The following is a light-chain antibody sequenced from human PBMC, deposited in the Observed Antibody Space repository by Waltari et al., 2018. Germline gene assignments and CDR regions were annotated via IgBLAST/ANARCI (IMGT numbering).Light chain of an antibody. CDR3: QQYGSSPGT. CDR2: GAS. CDR1: QRVSSSY. J-gene: IGKJ1*01. V-gene: IGKV3-20*01. Sequence: EIVLTQSPGTLSLSPGERATLSCRASQRVSSSYLAWYQQKPGQAPRLLIYGASSRANGIPDRFSGSGSGTDSPLTISRLEPEDFAVYYCQQYGSSPGTFGQGTKVEIK.